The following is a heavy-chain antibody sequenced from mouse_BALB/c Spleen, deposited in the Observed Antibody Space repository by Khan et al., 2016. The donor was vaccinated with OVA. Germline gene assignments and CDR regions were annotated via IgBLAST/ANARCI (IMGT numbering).Heavy chain of an antibody. D-gene: IGHD1-1*02. J-gene: IGHJ2*01. V-gene: IGHV10-1*02. CDR1: GFTFHTYA. Sequence: VPLVSSGGGLVQPKGSLKLSCAASGFTFHTYAMNWVRQAPGKGLEWVARIRSKSNNYATYYADSVKDRLTISRDDSQSMLYLQMNNLKTEDTAMYDCVRHGYFDYGGQGTTLTVAA. CDR2: IRSKSNNYAT. CDR3: VRHGYFDY.